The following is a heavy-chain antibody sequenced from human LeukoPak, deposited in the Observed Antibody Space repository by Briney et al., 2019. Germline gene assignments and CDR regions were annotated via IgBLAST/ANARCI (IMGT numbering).Heavy chain of an antibody. CDR2: IRNKANKYTT. Sequence: GGSLRLSCAASGFTFSDHYLDWFRQPPGKGLERVARIRNKANKYTTEYAASVKDRFTISRDDSEISLTLQMNSLKTEDTAVYYCSGVHRLKQIDYWGQGILVTVSS. J-gene: IGHJ4*02. CDR3: SGVHRLKQIDY. V-gene: IGHV3-72*01. CDR1: GFTFSDHY. D-gene: IGHD2-8*01.